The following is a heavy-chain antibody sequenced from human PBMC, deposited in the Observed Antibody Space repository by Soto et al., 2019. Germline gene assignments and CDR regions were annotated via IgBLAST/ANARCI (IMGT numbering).Heavy chain of an antibody. CDR3: ARIKWGLNYYNGMDV. V-gene: IGHV1-2*02. CDR2: INPKTAAT. Sequence: ASVKVSCKPSGYSFSDYFIQWVRQAPGQGLEWVAWINPKTAATNYAKKFQGRVSLTWDTSSTTAYMELTRLRPDDTAVYYCARIKWGLNYYNGMDVWGQGTTVTVSS. CDR1: GYSFSDYF. D-gene: IGHD1-26*01. J-gene: IGHJ6*02.